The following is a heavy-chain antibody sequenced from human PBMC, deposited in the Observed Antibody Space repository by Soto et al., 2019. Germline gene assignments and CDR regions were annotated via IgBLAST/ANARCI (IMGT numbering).Heavy chain of an antibody. Sequence: ASVKVSCKASGYTFTSYGISWVRPAPGQGLEWMGWISAYNGNNNYAQKLQGRVTRTTNTSTNTAYMELMSLRSDDTAVYYCARDYDILTGYYYYYYMDVWGKGTTVTVSS. CDR3: ARDYDILTGYYYYYYMDV. D-gene: IGHD3-9*01. CDR2: ISAYNGNN. CDR1: GYTFTSYG. V-gene: IGHV1-18*01. J-gene: IGHJ6*03.